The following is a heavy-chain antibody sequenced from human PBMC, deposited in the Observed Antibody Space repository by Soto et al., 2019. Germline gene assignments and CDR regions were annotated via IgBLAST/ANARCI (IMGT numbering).Heavy chain of an antibody. V-gene: IGHV4-59*08. Sequence: SETLSLTCTVSGGSISSYYWSWIRQPPGKGLEWIGYIYYSGSTNYNPSLKSRVTISVDTSKNQFSLKLSSVTAADTAVYYCARQEYYYGSGSYDYWGQGTLVTSPQ. CDR2: IYYSGST. J-gene: IGHJ4*02. CDR1: GGSISSYY. CDR3: ARQEYYYGSGSYDY. D-gene: IGHD3-10*01.